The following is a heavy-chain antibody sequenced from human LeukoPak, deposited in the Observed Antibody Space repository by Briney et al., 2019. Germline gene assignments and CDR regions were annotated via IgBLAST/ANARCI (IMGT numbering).Heavy chain of an antibody. CDR2: ISYDGSNK. D-gene: IGHD5-18*01. V-gene: IGHV3-30*18. CDR3: AKEGRIQLWPRQSFAFDY. J-gene: IGHJ4*02. Sequence: GGSLRLSCAASGFTFSSYGMHWVRQAPGKGLEWVAVISYDGSNKYYADSVKGRFTISRDNSKNTLYLQMNSLRAEDTAVYYCAKEGRIQLWPRQSFAFDYWGQGTLVTVSS. CDR1: GFTFSSYG.